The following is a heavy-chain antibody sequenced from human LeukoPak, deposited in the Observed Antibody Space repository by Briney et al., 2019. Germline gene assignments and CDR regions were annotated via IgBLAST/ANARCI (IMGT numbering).Heavy chain of an antibody. CDR3: VKRILVADKLDF. CDR1: GFTFSTFG. Sequence: GGSLRLSCAASGFTFSTFGMHWVRQAPGKGLEWVAFIRYDGTIDHYADSVKGRFTISRDNSKNTLYLQMNSLRVEDTAVYHCVKRILVADKLDFWGQGTLVTVSS. J-gene: IGHJ4*02. CDR2: IRYDGTID. V-gene: IGHV3-30*02. D-gene: IGHD6-19*01.